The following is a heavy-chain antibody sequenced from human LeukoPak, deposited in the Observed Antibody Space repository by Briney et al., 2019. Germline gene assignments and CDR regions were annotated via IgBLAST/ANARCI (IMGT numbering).Heavy chain of an antibody. V-gene: IGHV3-74*01. D-gene: IGHD2-2*01. J-gene: IGHJ4*02. CDR1: GFTFSSFW. Sequence: QPGGSLTLSCAASGFTFSSFWMRWVRQAPGKGLVWASRINTDGNDATYADSVKGRFTISRDNAKKTLYLQMKSLRAEDTGVFYCARGDKLEPTALASWGQGTLVTVSS. CDR3: ARGDKLEPTALAS. CDR2: INTDGNDA.